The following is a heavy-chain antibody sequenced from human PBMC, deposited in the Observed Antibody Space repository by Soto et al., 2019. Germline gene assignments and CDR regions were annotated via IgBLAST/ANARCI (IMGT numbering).Heavy chain of an antibody. CDR1: GYTFTSYY. V-gene: IGHV1-69*04. D-gene: IGHD2-21*01. J-gene: IGHJ4*02. CDR3: ARDPSAGDSAGY. CDR2: IIPILGIA. Sequence: SVKVSCKASGYTFTSYYMHWVRQAPGQGLEWMGRIIPILGIANYAQKFQGRVTITADKSTSTAYMELSSLRSEDTAVYYCARDPSAGDSAGYWGQGTLVTAPQ.